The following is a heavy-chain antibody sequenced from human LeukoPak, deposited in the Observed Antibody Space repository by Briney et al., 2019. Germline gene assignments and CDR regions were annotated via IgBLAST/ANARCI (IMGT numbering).Heavy chain of an antibody. V-gene: IGHV3-48*03. CDR3: ARFAYCSSTSCLDY. CDR1: GFTFSSYE. CDR2: FSSSGSTI. D-gene: IGHD2-2*01. Sequence: GGSLRLSCAASGFTFSSYEMNWVRQAPGKGLEWVSYFSSSGSTIYYANSVKGRFTISRDNAKNSLYLQMNSLRAEDTAVYYCARFAYCSSTSCLDYWGQGTLVTVSS. J-gene: IGHJ4*02.